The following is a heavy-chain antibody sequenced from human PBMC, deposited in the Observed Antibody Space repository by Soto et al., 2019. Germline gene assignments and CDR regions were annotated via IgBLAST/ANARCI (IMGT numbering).Heavy chain of an antibody. J-gene: IGHJ5*02. CDR1: GYTFTSYD. V-gene: IGHV1-8*01. D-gene: IGHD2-21*01. Sequence: QVQLVQSGAEVKKPGASVKVSCKASGYTFTSYDVNWVRQATGQGLEWMGWMNPNSGNTGYAQKFQGRVTMTRNTSISTAYMELSGLRSEDTAVYYCARARRIAGGGGFDPWGQGTLVTVSS. CDR3: ARARRIAGGGGFDP. CDR2: MNPNSGNT.